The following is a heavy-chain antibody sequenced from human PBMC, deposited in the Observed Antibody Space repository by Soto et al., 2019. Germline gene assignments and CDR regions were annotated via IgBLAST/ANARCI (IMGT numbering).Heavy chain of an antibody. J-gene: IGHJ6*02. CDR2: INPNSGGT. CDR3: ARGGAAPSGYYYYGMDV. CDR1: GYTFTGYY. D-gene: IGHD1-26*01. Sequence: ASVKVSCKASGYTFTGYYMHWVRQAPGQGLEWMGWINPNSGGTNYAQEFQGWVTMTRDTSISTAYMELSRLRSDDTAVYYCARGGAAPSGYYYYGMDVWGQGTTVTVSS. V-gene: IGHV1-2*04.